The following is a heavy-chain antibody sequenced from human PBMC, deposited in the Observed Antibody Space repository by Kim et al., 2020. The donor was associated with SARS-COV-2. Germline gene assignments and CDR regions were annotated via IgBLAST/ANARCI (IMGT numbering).Heavy chain of an antibody. CDR2: IKGGGGTK. D-gene: IGHD3-10*01. V-gene: IGHV3-7*03. J-gene: IGHJ6*02. CDR1: GFTFSSYC. Sequence: GGSLRLSCVASGFTFSSYCMSWVRQAPGKGLEWVAYIKGGGGTKYYVDSVTGRFTISRDNAKNSLYLEMNSLSAEDTAVYYCRKDYRGDWRHSTTV. CDR3: RKDYRGD.